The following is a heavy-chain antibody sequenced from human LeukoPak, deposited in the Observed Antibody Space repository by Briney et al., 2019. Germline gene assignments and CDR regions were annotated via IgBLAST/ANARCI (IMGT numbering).Heavy chain of an antibody. CDR2: ISAYNGNT. V-gene: IGHV1-18*01. D-gene: IGHD4/OR15-4a*01. CDR3: ARDRVLRPTKAGAGYYYYGMDV. Sequence: GASVKVSCKASGYTFTSYGISWVRQAPGQGLEWMGWISAYNGNTNYAQKFQGWVTMTRDTSNSTAYMELSRLRSDDTAVYYCARDRVLRPTKAGAGYYYYGMDVWGQGTTVTVSS. CDR1: GYTFTSYG. J-gene: IGHJ6*02.